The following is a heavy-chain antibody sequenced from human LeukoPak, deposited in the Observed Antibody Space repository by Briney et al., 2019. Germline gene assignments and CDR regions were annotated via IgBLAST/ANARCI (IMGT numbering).Heavy chain of an antibody. CDR1: GFTFRSHG. CDR2: IWYDGSNK. V-gene: IGHV3-33*01. J-gene: IGHJ4*02. Sequence: GTSLRLSCAASGFTFRSHGMHWVRQAPGKGLEWVAFIWYDGSNKYYTDSVKGRFTISRDNSKNTLYLQMNSLRAEDTAVYYCARVSWRYLGHSSGWSLIDSWGQGTLVTVSS. D-gene: IGHD6-19*01. CDR3: ARVSWRYLGHSSGWSLIDS.